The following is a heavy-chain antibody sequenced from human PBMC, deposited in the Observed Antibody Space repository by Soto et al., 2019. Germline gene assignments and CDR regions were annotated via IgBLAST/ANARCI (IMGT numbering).Heavy chain of an antibody. CDR1: GFTFSSYG. V-gene: IGHV3-33*01. CDR3: ARLQLLVGGYYYGLDV. Sequence: GGALRISWAASGFTFSSYGMHGGRQGPGKGLEWVAVIWYDGSNKYYADSVKGRFTISRDNSKNTLYLQMNSLRAEDTAVYYCARLQLLVGGYYYGLDVWGQGTTVTVSS. D-gene: IGHD6-19*01. J-gene: IGHJ6*02. CDR2: IWYDGSNK.